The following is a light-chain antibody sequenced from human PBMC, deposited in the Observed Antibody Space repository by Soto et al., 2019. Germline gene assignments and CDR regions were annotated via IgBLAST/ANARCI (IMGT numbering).Light chain of an antibody. CDR3: QQYHTYLT. V-gene: IGKV3-15*01. CDR1: QSVSSN. Sequence: EIVMTQSPATLSVSPGERATLSCRASQSVSSNLAWYQQKPGQAPRLLIYGASTRATGIPARFSGSGSGTEFTLTISSLQPDDFATYHCQQYHTYLTFGGGTKVDIK. CDR2: GAS. J-gene: IGKJ4*01.